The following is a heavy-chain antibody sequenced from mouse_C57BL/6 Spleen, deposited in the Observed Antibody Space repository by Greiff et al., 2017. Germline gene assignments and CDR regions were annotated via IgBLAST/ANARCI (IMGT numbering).Heavy chain of an antibody. CDR2: ISYSGST. Sequence: EVKLQESGPGMVKPSQSLYLTCTVTGYSITSGYVWQWIRNFPGNKLEWMGYISYSGSTKYNPSLKSRISITHDTSKNHFFLKLNSVTTEDTATYYCARDHDYDGYWYFDVWGTGTTVTVSS. CDR1: GYSITSGYV. D-gene: IGHD2-4*01. CDR3: ARDHDYDGYWYFDV. J-gene: IGHJ1*03. V-gene: IGHV3-1*01.